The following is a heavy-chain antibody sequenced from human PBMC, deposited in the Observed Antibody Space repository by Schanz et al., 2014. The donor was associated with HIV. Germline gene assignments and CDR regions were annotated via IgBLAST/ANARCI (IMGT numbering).Heavy chain of an antibody. CDR1: GFSFSNYA. J-gene: IGHJ4*02. CDR3: VRGAIWEWDQPDFDS. Sequence: QVQVVESGGGVVQPGRSRRLSCAVSGFSFSNYAMHWVRQAPGKGLDWVAVISFDGNNKYYADSVKGRFTFSRDNSKNTLYLQMNSLRPEDTAVYYCVRGAIWEWDQPDFDSWGQGTLVSVSS. CDR2: ISFDGNNK. D-gene: IGHD2-15*01. V-gene: IGHV3-30-3*01.